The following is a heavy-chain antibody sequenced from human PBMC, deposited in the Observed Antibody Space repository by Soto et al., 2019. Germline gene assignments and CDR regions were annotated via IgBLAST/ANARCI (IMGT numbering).Heavy chain of an antibody. CDR2: IYNSVTF. J-gene: IGHJ4*02. V-gene: IGHV4-61*01. D-gene: IGHD6-6*01. CDR3: ARVPLGYSSSHHFDF. CDR1: GASVSSGSFY. Sequence: SETVSLTCTVSGASVSSGSFYWSWIRQPPGKGLEWIGFIYNSVTFNYNSSLKSRVTISVDTSNHQFSLKLRSVTAADTAVHFCARVPLGYSSSHHFDFWGQGALVTVSS.